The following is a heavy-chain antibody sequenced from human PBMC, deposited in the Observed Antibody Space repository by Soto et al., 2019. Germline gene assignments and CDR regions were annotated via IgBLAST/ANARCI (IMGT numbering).Heavy chain of an antibody. V-gene: IGHV4-34*01. CDR1: GGSFSGYY. D-gene: IGHD1-1*01. Sequence: SETLTLTCAVYGGSFSGYYWSWIRQPPGKGLEWIGEINHSGSTNYNPSLKSRVTISVDTSKNQFSLKLSSVTAADTAVYYCARGGTTGTTVTRNYYYMDVWGKGTTVTVSS. CDR2: INHSGST. CDR3: ARGGTTGTTVTRNYYYMDV. J-gene: IGHJ6*03.